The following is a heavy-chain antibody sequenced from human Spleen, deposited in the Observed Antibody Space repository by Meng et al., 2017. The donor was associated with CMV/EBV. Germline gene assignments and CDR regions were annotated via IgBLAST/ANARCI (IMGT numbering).Heavy chain of an antibody. V-gene: IGHV1-69*05. CDR3: AKADSSGYYVGYYYGMDV. D-gene: IGHD3-22*01. CDR2: INPVSGTT. J-gene: IGHJ6*02. Sequence: SVKVSCKASGGTFSNYAISWVRQAPGQGLEWMAGINPVSGTTNYAQKFQGRVTIITDESTRTAYTDLSSLRSEDTAVYYCAKADSSGYYVGYYYGMDVWGQGTTVTVSS. CDR1: GGTFSNYA.